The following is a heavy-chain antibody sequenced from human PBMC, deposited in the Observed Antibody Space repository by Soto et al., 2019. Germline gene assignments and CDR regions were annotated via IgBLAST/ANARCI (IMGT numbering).Heavy chain of an antibody. Sequence: QVQLVQSGAEVKKPGSSVKVSCKASGGTFSTYTITWVRQAPGQGLEWMGRIIPIIGIINYAQKFQGRVTISADTVTGTAYMELTGLRSDDTAVYYCAGDPDSHYNDSHASSYPWGQGTLVTVSS. CDR3: AGDPDSHYNDSHASSYP. CDR2: IIPIIGII. D-gene: IGHD4-4*01. V-gene: IGHV1-69*08. CDR1: GGTFSTYT. J-gene: IGHJ5*02.